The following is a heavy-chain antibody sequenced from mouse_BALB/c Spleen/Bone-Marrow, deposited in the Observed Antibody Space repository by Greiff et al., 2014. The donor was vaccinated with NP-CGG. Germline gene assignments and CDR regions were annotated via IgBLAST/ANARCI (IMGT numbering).Heavy chain of an antibody. J-gene: IGHJ1*01. Sequence: QVQLQQSGAELVKPGTSVKLSCKASGYTFTSSAINWVRQRPEQGLAWIGRIFPGNVSTVYNDKFKVKATLTSDKSSSTVYVQLSRLTSEDSAVYFCSRGGWLGGYFDVWGAGTTVTVSS. D-gene: IGHD2-3*01. CDR3: SRGGWLGGYFDV. CDR1: GYTFTSSA. V-gene: IGHV1-77*01. CDR2: IFPGNVST.